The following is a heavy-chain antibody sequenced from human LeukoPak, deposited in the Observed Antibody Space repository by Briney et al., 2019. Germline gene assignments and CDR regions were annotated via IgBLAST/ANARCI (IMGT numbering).Heavy chain of an antibody. V-gene: IGHV3-13*04. D-gene: IGHD3-10*01. CDR2: IGTAGDT. J-gene: IGHJ3*02. CDR1: GFTFSSYD. CDR3: ARGRGWGTFDI. Sequence: GGSLRLSCAASGFTFSSYDMHWVRQGTGKGLEWVSAIGTAGDTYYPGSVKGRFTTSRENGKNSLYLQMNSLRVGDTAVYYCARGRGWGTFDIWGQGTMVTVSS.